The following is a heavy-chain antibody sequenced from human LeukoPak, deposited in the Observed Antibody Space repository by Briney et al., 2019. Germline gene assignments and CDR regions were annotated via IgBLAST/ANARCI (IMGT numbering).Heavy chain of an antibody. D-gene: IGHD2-15*01. CDR2: IIPIFGTA. V-gene: IGHV1-69*05. CDR1: GGSFSSEA. Sequence: SVKVSCKALGGSFSSEAISWVRQAPGQGLEWMGGIIPIFGTANYAQKFQGRVTITTGESTSTAYMEVSSLRSEDTAVYYCGRKAGDCGGGSCYSIDYWGQGTLVTVSS. CDR3: GRKAGDCGGGSCYSIDY. J-gene: IGHJ4*02.